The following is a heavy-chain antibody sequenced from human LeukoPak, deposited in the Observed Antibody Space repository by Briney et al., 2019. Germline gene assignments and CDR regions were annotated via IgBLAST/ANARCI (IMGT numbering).Heavy chain of an antibody. J-gene: IGHJ4*02. CDR1: GFIFNNFG. CDR2: IKQDGSEK. Sequence: GGSLRLSCAASGFIFNNFGMHWVRQAPGKGLEWVANIKQDGSEKYYVDSVKGRFTISRDNAKNSLYLQMNSLRAEDTAVYYCARDKGDGYNSDYWGQGTLVTVSS. D-gene: IGHD5-24*01. CDR3: ARDKGDGYNSDY. V-gene: IGHV3-7*01.